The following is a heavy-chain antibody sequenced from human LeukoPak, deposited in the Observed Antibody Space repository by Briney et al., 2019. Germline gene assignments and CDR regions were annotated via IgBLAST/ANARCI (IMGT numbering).Heavy chain of an antibody. CDR2: IKQDGSEK. Sequence: GGSLRLSCAASGFTFSSYWTSWVRQAPGKGLEWVANIKQDGSEKNYVDSVKGRFTISRDNAKNSLYLQMNSLRAEDTAVYYCARVKSGYSYGPHYYYYYYMDVWGKGTTVTVSS. CDR3: ARVKSGYSYGPHYYYYYYMDV. D-gene: IGHD5-18*01. J-gene: IGHJ6*03. CDR1: GFTFSSYW. V-gene: IGHV3-7*04.